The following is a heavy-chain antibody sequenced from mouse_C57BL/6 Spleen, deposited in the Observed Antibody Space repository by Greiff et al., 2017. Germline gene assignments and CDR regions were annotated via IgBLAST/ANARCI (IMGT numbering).Heavy chain of an antibody. CDR1: GYTFTSYW. CDR3: ARGGAYYSNLYAMDY. Sequence: VQLQQPGAELVKPGASVKMSCKASGYTFTSYWITWVKQRPGQGLEWIGDIYPGSGSTNYNEKFKSKATLTVDTSSSTAYMQLSSLTSEDSAVYDCARGGAYYSNLYAMDYWGQGTSVTVSS. CDR2: IYPGSGST. D-gene: IGHD2-5*01. V-gene: IGHV1-55*01. J-gene: IGHJ4*01.